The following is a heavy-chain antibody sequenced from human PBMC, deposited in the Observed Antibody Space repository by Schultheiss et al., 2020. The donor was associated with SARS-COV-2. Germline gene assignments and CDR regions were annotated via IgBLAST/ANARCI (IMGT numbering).Heavy chain of an antibody. V-gene: IGHV3-23*01. J-gene: IGHJ4*02. CDR3: ARNPSYWGSYFDY. Sequence: GGSLRLSCAASGFTFSSYAMNWVRQAPGKGLEWVSAISGSGGSTYYADSVKGRFTISRDNAKNSLYLQMNSLRAEDTAVYYCARNPSYWGSYFDYWGQGTLVTVSS. D-gene: IGHD7-27*01. CDR1: GFTFSSYA. CDR2: ISGSGGST.